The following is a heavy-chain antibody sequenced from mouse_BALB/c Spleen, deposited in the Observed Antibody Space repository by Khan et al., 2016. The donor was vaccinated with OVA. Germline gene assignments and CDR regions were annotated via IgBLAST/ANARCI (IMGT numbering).Heavy chain of an antibody. CDR3: SCAFPYDSSNWFAY. CDR1: GYPLSSYW. CDR2: IDPSDSFT. D-gene: IGHD1-1*01. J-gene: IGHJ3*01. V-gene: IGHV1-69*02. Sequence: QVQLQQPGAELVKPGASVKLSCKASGYPLSSYWLHWVKQRPGQGLEWIGEIDPSDSFTNYNQKFKDKATLTIDKSSSTTYMQLSSLTSEDSAVYYCSCAFPYDSSNWFAYWGQGALVTVSA.